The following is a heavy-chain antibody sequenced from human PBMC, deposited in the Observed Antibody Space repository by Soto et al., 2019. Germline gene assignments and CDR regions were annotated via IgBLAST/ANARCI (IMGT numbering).Heavy chain of an antibody. CDR3: ARDGNSVTHYYYTDV. J-gene: IGHJ6*03. CDR1: GFTFSSHG. CDR2: IRGDGSGT. V-gene: IGHV3-23*01. Sequence: EVQILESGGGLVQPGESLRLACVVSGFTFSSHGMTWVRQAPGKGLEWVSTIRGDGSGTWYADSVKGRFLISRDNSKSTLFLQMNSLRAEDTAIYYCARDGNSVTHYYYTDVWGKGTTVTVSS. D-gene: IGHD3-10*01.